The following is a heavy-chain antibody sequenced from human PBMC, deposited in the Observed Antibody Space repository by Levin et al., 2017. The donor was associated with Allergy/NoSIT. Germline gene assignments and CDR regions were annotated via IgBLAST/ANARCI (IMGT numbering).Heavy chain of an antibody. CDR3: ARVGSGSYPTYFDY. Sequence: GESLKISCAASGFTFSTYWMSWVRQAPGKGLEWVANMKQDGSEKYVDSVKGRFTISRDNAKNSLYLQMNSLRAGDTAVYYCARVGSGSYPTYFDYWGQGTLVTVSS. V-gene: IGHV3-7*04. J-gene: IGHJ4*02. D-gene: IGHD3-10*01. CDR2: MKQDGSEK. CDR1: GFTFSTYW.